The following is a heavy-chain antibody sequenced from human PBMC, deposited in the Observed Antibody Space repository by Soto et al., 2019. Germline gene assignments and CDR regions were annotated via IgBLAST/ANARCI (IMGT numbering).Heavy chain of an antibody. CDR1: GYTFTSYG. CDR2: ISAYNGNT. CDR3: ARDFIGYCSGGSCYSESCFDY. Sequence: QVQLVQSGAEVKKPGASVKVSCKASGYTFTSYGISWVRQAPGQGLEWMGWISAYNGNTNYAQKLQGRVTMTTDTSTSTAYMELRSLRSDDTAVYYCARDFIGYCSGGSCYSESCFDYWGQGTLVNVSS. D-gene: IGHD2-15*01. V-gene: IGHV1-18*01. J-gene: IGHJ4*02.